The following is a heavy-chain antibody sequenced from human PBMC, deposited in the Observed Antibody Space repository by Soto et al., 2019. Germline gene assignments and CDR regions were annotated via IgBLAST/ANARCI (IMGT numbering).Heavy chain of an antibody. J-gene: IGHJ6*02. D-gene: IGHD3-10*01. Sequence: SVKVACKASGYTLTIYAMQWVGSAKGQRLEWMGWINAGNGNTKYSQKFQGRVTITRDTSASTAYMELSSLRSEDTAVYYCARARRGEGYSYYGMDVWGQGTTVTVSS. V-gene: IGHV1-3*01. CDR2: INAGNGNT. CDR3: ARARRGEGYSYYGMDV. CDR1: GYTLTIYA.